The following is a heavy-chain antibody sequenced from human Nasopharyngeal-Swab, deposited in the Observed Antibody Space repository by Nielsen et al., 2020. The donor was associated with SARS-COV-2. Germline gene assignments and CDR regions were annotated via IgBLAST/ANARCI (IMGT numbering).Heavy chain of an antibody. Sequence: ASVKVSCKASGYTFTSYAMHWVRQAPGQRLEWVGWINAGNGNTQYSQKFQGRVTITRDTSASTAYMELSSLRSEDTAVYYCARPGAYYDFWSGYYGWFDPWGQGTLVTVSS. J-gene: IGHJ5*02. D-gene: IGHD3-3*01. CDR3: ARPGAYYDFWSGYYGWFDP. CDR1: GYTFTSYA. CDR2: INAGNGNT. V-gene: IGHV1-3*01.